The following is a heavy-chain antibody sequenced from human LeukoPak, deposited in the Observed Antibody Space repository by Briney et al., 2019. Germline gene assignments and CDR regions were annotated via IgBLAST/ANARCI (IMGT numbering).Heavy chain of an antibody. V-gene: IGHV1-69*13. CDR3: ARGHHIVWGLSC. J-gene: IGHJ4*02. D-gene: IGHD2-21*01. Sequence: SVKVSCKASGGTFSSYAISWVRQAPGQGLEWMGGTIPIFGTANYAQKFQGRVTITADESTSTAYMELSSLRSEDTAVYYCARGHHIVWGLSCWGQGTLVTVSS. CDR2: TIPIFGTA. CDR1: GGTFSSYA.